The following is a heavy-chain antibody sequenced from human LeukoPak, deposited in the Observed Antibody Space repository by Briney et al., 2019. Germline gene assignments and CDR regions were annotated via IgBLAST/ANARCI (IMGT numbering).Heavy chain of an antibody. CDR3: AGGGSGSFEFDY. CDR2: ITSDSSYV. Sequence: GGSLRLSCAASGFTFSSYNMNWVRQAPGKGLEWVSSITSDSSYVFYADSVKGRFTISRDNAENSLFLQMNSLRAEDTAVYFCAGGGSGSFEFDYWGQGTLVTVSS. V-gene: IGHV3-21*01. D-gene: IGHD6-19*01. CDR1: GFTFSSYN. J-gene: IGHJ4*02.